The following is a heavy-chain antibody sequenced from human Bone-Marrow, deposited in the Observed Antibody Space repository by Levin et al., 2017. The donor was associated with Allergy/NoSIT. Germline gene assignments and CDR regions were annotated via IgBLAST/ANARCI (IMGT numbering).Heavy chain of an antibody. J-gene: IGHJ4*02. CDR3: AKFSPRSPQLLYGVWDY. CDR1: GASISQSHW. Sequence: SCAVSGASISQSHWWSWVRQSPGKGLEWIGEIHHSEATNINPSLESRVTVSIDKSKNHLSLRLRSVTAADTAVYFCAKFSPRSPQLLYGVWDYWGQGILVIVSS. D-gene: IGHD4-17*01. V-gene: IGHV4-4*01. CDR2: IHHSEAT.